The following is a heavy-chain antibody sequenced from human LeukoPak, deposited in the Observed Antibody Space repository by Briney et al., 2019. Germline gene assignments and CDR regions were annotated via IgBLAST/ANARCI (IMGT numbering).Heavy chain of an antibody. Sequence: TPSETLSLTCTVSGGSISSYSWSWIRQPPGKGLEWIGYISSSGSTNYSPSLKSRVTMSVDTSKNQFSLKLSSVTAADTAVYYCAREKDFSLWDAAVDYWGQGTLVTVSS. J-gene: IGHJ4*02. V-gene: IGHV4-59*12. CDR2: ISSSGST. D-gene: IGHD3-3*01. CDR1: GGSISSYS. CDR3: AREKDFSLWDAAVDY.